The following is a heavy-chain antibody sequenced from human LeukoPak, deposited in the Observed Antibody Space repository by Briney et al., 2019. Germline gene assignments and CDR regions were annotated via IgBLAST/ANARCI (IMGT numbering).Heavy chain of an antibody. CDR1: GGTFSSYA. Sequence: ASVKVSCKASGGTFSSYAISWVRQAPGQGLEWMGWISAYNGNTNYAQKLQGRVTMTTDTSTSTAYMELRSLRSDDTAVYYCARESEMANDYWGQGTLVTVSS. CDR3: ARESEMANDY. D-gene: IGHD5-24*01. V-gene: IGHV1-18*01. CDR2: ISAYNGNT. J-gene: IGHJ4*02.